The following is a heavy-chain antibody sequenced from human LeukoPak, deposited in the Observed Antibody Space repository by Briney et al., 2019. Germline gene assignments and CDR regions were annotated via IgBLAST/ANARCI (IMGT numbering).Heavy chain of an antibody. D-gene: IGHD4-23*01. CDR1: GYSISSGYY. CDR3: ARVSRGNSVGGDY. J-gene: IGHJ4*02. CDR2: IYHSGST. V-gene: IGHV4-38-2*02. Sequence: SETLSLTCTVSGYSISSGYYWGWIRQPPGKGLEWIGSIYHSGSTYYNPSLNSRVTISVDTSKNQFTLKLSSVTAADTAMYYCARVSRGNSVGGDYWGQGTLVTVSS.